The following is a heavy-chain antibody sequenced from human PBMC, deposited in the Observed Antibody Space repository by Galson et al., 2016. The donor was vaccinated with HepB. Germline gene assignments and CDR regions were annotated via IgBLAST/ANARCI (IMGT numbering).Heavy chain of an antibody. CDR1: GFTFSKFS. CDR2: IGSSGSPI. CDR3: ARGLYYNSFDL. V-gene: IGHV3-48*02. J-gene: IGHJ3*01. D-gene: IGHD3-3*01. Sequence: SLRLSCAASGFTFSKFSMDWVRQAPGKGLEWLSHIGSSGSPIYYADSVKGRFTISRDNARDSVWLQMNSLRDDDTAVYYCARGLYYNSFDLCCQGTMVTVSS.